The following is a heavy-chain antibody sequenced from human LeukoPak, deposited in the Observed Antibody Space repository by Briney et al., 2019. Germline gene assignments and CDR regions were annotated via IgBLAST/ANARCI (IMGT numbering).Heavy chain of an antibody. CDR1: GLPISSNY. CDR3: ARGADLDI. CDR2: IYSGGST. J-gene: IGHJ3*02. Sequence: PGGSLSRSCAASGLPISSNYMRRVRQAPGKGLEWVSVIYSGGSTYYEDSVQGPFTISRDNSKNTLYLQMNSLRAEDTAVYYCARGADLDIWGQGTMVTVSS. V-gene: IGHV3-53*01.